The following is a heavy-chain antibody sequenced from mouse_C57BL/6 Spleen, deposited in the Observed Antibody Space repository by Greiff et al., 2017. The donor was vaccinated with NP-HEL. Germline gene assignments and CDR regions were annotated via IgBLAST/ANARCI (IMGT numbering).Heavy chain of an antibody. D-gene: IGHD1-1*01. V-gene: IGHV1-82*01. J-gene: IGHJ4*01. CDR3: ARGDTTEYYYAMDY. Sequence: QVQLQQSGPELVKPGASVKISCKASGYAFSSSWMNWVKQRPGKGLEWIGRIYPGDGDTNYNGKFKGKATLTADKSSSTAYMQLSSLTSEDSAVYFCARGDTTEYYYAMDYWGQGTSVTVSS. CDR2: IYPGDGDT. CDR1: GYAFSSSW.